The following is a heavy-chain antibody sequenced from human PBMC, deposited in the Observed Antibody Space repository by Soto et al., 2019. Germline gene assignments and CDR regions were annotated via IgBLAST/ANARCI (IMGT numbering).Heavy chain of an antibody. CDR1: GITFSSYA. D-gene: IGHD3-10*01. V-gene: IGHV3-23*01. CDR3: AKGAPDTMVRGVIITSLDY. CDR2: NSVRGGST. Sequence: GGSLKPSCATSGITFSSYAMSWVRPAPGKGLEWVSANSVRGGSTYYAGSVKGRFTISRDNSKNTLYLQMNSLRAEDTAVYYFAKGAPDTMVRGVIITSLDYWGQGTLGTVSS. J-gene: IGHJ4*02.